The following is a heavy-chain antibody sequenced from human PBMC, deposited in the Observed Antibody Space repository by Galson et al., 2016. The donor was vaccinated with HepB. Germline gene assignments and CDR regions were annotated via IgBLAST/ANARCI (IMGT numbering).Heavy chain of an antibody. CDR1: GFSFSKYT. CDR3: ARRDYYYYGMDV. V-gene: IGHV3-21*06. J-gene: IGHJ6*02. CDR2: ISTSSSYI. Sequence: LRLSCAASGFSFSKYTMNWVRQAPGKGLEWVSSISTSSSYISYADSLKGRFTISRDNAKNSLYLQMTSLRAEDTAVYYCARRDYYYYGMDVWGQGTPVAVSS.